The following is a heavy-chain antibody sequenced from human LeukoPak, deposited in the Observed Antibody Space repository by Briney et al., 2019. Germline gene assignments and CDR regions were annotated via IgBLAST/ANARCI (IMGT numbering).Heavy chain of an antibody. CDR1: GGSFSGYY. CDR2: INHSGST. J-gene: IGHJ4*02. Sequence: SETLSLTCAVYGGSFSGYYWSWIRQPPGKGLEWIGEINHSGSTNYNPSLKSRVTISVDTSKNQFSLKLSSVTAADTAVYYCVCFAFDYWGQGTLVTVSS. V-gene: IGHV4-34*01. CDR3: VCFAFDY.